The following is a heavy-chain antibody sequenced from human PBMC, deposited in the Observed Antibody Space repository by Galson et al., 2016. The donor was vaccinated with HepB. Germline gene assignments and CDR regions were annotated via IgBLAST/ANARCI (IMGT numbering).Heavy chain of an antibody. CDR3: AKDSRRSTFGVLIHGLFSYMDV. J-gene: IGHJ6*03. D-gene: IGHD3-3*01. V-gene: IGHV3-23*01. CDR2: ISGSGGRT. Sequence: SLRLSCAASGFTFNNYAMNWVRQAPGKGLEWVSGISGSGGRTYYSDSVRGRFTISRGNSKNTLYLQMNSLKAGDTAIYYCAKDSRRSTFGVLIHGLFSYMDVWGKGTTVTVSS. CDR1: GFTFNNYA.